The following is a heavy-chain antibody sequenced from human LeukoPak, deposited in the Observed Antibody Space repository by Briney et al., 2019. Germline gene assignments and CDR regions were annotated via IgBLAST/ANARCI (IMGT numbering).Heavy chain of an antibody. V-gene: IGHV3-48*02. J-gene: IGHJ6*02. CDR1: GFTFSSYA. CDR3: ARAQRDYGNFYGMDV. CDR2: ISSSSSTI. D-gene: IGHD4-17*01. Sequence: PGGSLRLSCAASGFTFSSYAMSWVRQAPGKGLEWVSYISSSSSTIYYADSVKGRFTISRDNAKNSLYLQMNSLRDEDTAVYYCARAQRDYGNFYGMDVWGQGTTVTVSS.